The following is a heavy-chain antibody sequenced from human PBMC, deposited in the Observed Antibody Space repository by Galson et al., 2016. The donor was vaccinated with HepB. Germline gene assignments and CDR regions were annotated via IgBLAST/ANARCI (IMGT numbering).Heavy chain of an antibody. Sequence: SLRLSCAASGFTFSSYGMHWVRQAPGKGLDWVALITPEGSDTYYADAVKGRFTISRDNSKNTLSLQMNSLRAEDTAIYYCGRDGISSLDQWGQGILVTVSS. CDR1: GFTFSSYG. J-gene: IGHJ4*02. D-gene: IGHD2/OR15-2a*01. CDR2: ITPEGSDT. CDR3: GRDGISSLDQ. V-gene: IGHV3-30*03.